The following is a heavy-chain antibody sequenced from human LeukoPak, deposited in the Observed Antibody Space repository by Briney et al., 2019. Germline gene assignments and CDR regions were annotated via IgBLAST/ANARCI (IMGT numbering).Heavy chain of an antibody. CDR1: GGSISSYY. V-gene: IGHV4-59*01. Sequence: PSETLSLTCTVSGGSISSYYWSWIRQPPGKGLEWIGYIYYSGSTNYNPSLKSRVTISVDTSKNQFTLKLSSVTAADTAVYYCARGTFDYWGQGTLVTVSS. J-gene: IGHJ4*02. CDR2: IYYSGST. CDR3: ARGTFDY.